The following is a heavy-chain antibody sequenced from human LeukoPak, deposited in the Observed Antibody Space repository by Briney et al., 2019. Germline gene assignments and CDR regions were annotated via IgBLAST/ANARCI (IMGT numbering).Heavy chain of an antibody. J-gene: IGHJ4*02. D-gene: IGHD1-26*01. Sequence: ASVTVSCKPSGYTFTSSYINWVRQAPGQGLEWMGWVSAYNGKTSYVQNFQGRVTMTTDSSTNTAYMDLTSLTSDDTAMYYCARGGTYYPCIDYWGQGTLVTVSS. CDR1: GYTFTSSY. CDR3: ARGGTYYPCIDY. CDR2: VSAYNGKT. V-gene: IGHV1-18*01.